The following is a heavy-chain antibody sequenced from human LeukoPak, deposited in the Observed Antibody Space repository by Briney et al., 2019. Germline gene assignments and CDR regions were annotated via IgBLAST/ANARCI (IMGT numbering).Heavy chain of an antibody. V-gene: IGHV4-39*01. CDR2: IYYSGST. D-gene: IGHD6-6*01. CDR3: ARHRRAGAAHYYYYYMDV. CDR1: GGSISSSSYY. Sequence: SETLSLTCTVSGGSISSSSYYWGWIRQPPGKGLEWIGGIYYSGSTYYNPSLKSRVTISVDTSKNQFSLKLSSVTAADTAVYYCARHRRAGAAHYYYYYMDVWGKGTTVTVSS. J-gene: IGHJ6*03.